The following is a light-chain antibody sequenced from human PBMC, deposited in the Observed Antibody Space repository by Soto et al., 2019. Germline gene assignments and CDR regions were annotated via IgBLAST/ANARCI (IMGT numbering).Light chain of an antibody. CDR2: DNS. J-gene: IGLJ2*01. V-gene: IGLV1-40*01. Sequence: QSVLTQPPSVSGAPGQRVTISCTGSSSDMGAGYDVHWYQQLPGTAPKLVIYDNSNRPSGVPDRFSGSKSGISASLAITGLQSEDEADYFCQSYDSSLSGSIFGGGTKLTVL. CDR3: QSYDSSLSGSI. CDR1: SSDMGAGYD.